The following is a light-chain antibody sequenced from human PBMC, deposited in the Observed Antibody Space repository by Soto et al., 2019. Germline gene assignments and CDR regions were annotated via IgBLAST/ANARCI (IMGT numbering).Light chain of an antibody. CDR3: QQYDSATTWT. V-gene: IGKV3D-15*01. CDR1: QSVSTN. CDR2: GAS. J-gene: IGKJ1*01. Sequence: EIVMTQSPATLSVSPGETAALSCRASQSVSTNLAWYQQKPGQAPRLLIYGASSRATGIPDRFSGSGSGTDFTLTISSLQAEDVAVYYCQQYDSATTWTFGQGTKVDNK.